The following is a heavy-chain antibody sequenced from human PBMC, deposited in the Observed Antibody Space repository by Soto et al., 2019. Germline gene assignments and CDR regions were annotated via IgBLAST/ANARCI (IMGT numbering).Heavy chain of an antibody. V-gene: IGHV1-3*01. CDR2: INAGNGNT. CDR1: GGTFSSYT. CDR3: ARGSGYYYWDDY. Sequence: ASVKVSCKASGGTFSSYTISWVRQAPGQGLEWMGGINAGNGNTKYSQKFQGRATITRDTSASTAYMELSSLRSEDTAVYYYARGSGYYYWDDYWGQGTLVTVSS. J-gene: IGHJ4*02. D-gene: IGHD3-22*01.